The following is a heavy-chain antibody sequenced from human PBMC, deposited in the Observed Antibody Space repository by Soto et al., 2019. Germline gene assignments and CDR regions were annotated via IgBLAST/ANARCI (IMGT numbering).Heavy chain of an antibody. J-gene: IGHJ4*02. D-gene: IGHD4-17*01. CDR1: GGSFSGYY. Sequence: QVQLQQWGAGLLKPSETLSLTCAVYGGSFSGYYWSWIRQPLGKGLEWIGDINHSGSTNYNPSLKSRVTISVDTSKNQFSLQLSSVTAAGTAVYFCARAYGGNVFDYWGQGTVVTVSS. CDR2: INHSGST. V-gene: IGHV4-34*01. CDR3: ARAYGGNVFDY.